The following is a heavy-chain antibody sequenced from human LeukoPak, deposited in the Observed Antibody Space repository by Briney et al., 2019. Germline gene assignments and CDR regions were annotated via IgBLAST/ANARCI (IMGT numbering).Heavy chain of an antibody. CDR2: ISGSGGST. CDR3: AKDRMAAAGRPELDY. Sequence: PGGSLRLSCAASGFTFSSYAMSWVRQAPGKGLEWVSAISGSGGSTYYAGSVKGRFTISRDNSKNTLYLQMNSLRAEDTAVYYCAKDRMAAAGRPELDYWGQGTLVTVSS. CDR1: GFTFSSYA. D-gene: IGHD6-13*01. J-gene: IGHJ4*02. V-gene: IGHV3-23*01.